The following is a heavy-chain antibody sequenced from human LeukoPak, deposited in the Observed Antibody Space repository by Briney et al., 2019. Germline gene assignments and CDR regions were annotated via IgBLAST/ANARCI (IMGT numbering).Heavy chain of an antibody. CDR3: AKDLTTTVTTAIDC. V-gene: IGHV3-21*01. D-gene: IGHD4-17*01. CDR2: ISGYGTYM. J-gene: IGHJ4*02. CDR1: GFTFSSYS. Sequence: GGSLRLSGAASGFTFSSYSMNWVRQAPGKGLEWVSSISGYGTYMYDADSVKGRFTISRDNAKNSLYLQMNSLRAEDTAVYYCAKDLTTTVTTAIDCWGQGTLVTVSS.